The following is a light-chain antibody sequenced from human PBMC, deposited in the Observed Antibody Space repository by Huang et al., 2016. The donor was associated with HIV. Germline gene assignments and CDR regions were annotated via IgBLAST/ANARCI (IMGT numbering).Light chain of an antibody. CDR3: QQYNNWPQVT. V-gene: IGKV3-15*01. Sequence: EIVLTQSPATLSVFPGERATLSCRASQSVGGNLAWYQQKPGQAPRVLIHGASTRTTGIPPKFSGSGSGTEFTLTISRLEPEDFAVYYCQQYNNWPQVTFGQGTKLEIK. CDR2: GAS. J-gene: IGKJ2*01. CDR1: QSVGGN.